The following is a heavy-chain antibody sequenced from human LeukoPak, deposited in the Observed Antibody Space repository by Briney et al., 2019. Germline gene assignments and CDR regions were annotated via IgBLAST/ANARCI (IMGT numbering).Heavy chain of an antibody. Sequence: GGSLRLSCTASGFTFSNYAMSWVRQAPGKRLEWVSTISGSDGSTYYADSVKGRFTISRDNSKNTLYLQMNSLRVEDTAIYYCAXXXGYXTGGSCYSDYWGQGTLVTVSS. J-gene: IGHJ4*02. V-gene: IGHV3-23*01. CDR2: ISGSDGST. CDR3: AXXXGYXTGGSCYSDY. CDR1: GFTFSNYA. D-gene: IGHD2-15*01.